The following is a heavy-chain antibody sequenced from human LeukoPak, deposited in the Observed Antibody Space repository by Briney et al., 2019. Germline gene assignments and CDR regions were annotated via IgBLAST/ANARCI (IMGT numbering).Heavy chain of an antibody. D-gene: IGHD1-1*01. Sequence: ASMKVSCKTSGYTFSNYGISWVRQAPGRGLEWVGWISAFNGNTNYAPKLQDRVTLTTDTSTSTAYMELRSLRSDDTAVYFCARDLERYPISGNDRYYYYYCMDVWGKGTTVTVSS. CDR3: ARDLERYPISGNDRYYYYYCMDV. CDR1: GYTFSNYG. CDR2: ISAFNGNT. J-gene: IGHJ6*03. V-gene: IGHV1-18*01.